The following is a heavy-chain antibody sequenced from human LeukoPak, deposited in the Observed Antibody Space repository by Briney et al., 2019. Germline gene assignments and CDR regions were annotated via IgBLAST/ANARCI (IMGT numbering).Heavy chain of an antibody. Sequence: PSETLSLTCTVSGGSISSYYWSWIRQPPGKGLEWIGEINHSGSTNCNPSLKSRVTISVDTSKNQFSLKLSSVTAADTAVYYCARPAYDSSGYYGYWGQGTLVTVSS. V-gene: IGHV4-34*01. CDR2: INHSGST. J-gene: IGHJ4*02. CDR3: ARPAYDSSGYYGY. D-gene: IGHD3-22*01. CDR1: GGSISSYY.